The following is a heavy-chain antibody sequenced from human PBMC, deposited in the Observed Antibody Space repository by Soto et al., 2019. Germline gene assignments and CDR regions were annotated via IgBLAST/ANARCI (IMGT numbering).Heavy chain of an antibody. V-gene: IGHV1-2*02. CDR3: ARELYQVISDGMDV. Sequence: ASVKVCCKASGYSFTGYYIHWVREATGQGLEWMGWINPQTGGTSYAQKFQGRVTLSRDTSINTAYLELSRLRFDDAAVYFCARELYQVISDGMDVWGQGTTVTVSS. D-gene: IGHD2-2*01. CDR1: GYSFTGYY. J-gene: IGHJ6*02. CDR2: INPQTGGT.